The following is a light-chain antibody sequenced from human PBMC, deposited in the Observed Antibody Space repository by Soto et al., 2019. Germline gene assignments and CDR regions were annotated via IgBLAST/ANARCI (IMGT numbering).Light chain of an antibody. J-gene: IGKJ2*01. CDR1: QSVARW. CDR3: QHYYSYSARS. CDR2: DAS. Sequence: DIQMTQSPSTLSASVGDRVTITCRASQSVARWLAWYQQKPGKAPKLLIYDASTLGSGVPSRFSGSGSGTEFTLAISSLQPDDLATYYCQHYYSYSARSFGQGTKLEI. V-gene: IGKV1-5*01.